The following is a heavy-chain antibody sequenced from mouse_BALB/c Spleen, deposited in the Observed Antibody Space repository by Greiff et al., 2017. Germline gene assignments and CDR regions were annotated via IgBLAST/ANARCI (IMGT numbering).Heavy chain of an antibody. Sequence: VQLKQSGPELEKPGASVKISCKASGYSFTGYNMNWVKQSNGKSLEWIGNIDPYYGGTSYNQKFKDKATLTADKSSSTAYMQLSSLTSEDSAVYYCASPITTVGYWGQGTTLTVSS. CDR1: GYSFTGYN. CDR2: IDPYYGGT. D-gene: IGHD1-1*01. CDR3: ASPITTVGY. J-gene: IGHJ2*01. V-gene: IGHV1-39*01.